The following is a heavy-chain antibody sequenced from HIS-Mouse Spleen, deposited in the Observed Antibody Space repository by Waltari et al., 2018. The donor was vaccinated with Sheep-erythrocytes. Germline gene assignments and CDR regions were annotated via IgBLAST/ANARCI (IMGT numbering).Heavy chain of an antibody. V-gene: IGHV3-9*01. J-gene: IGHJ4*02. CDR2: ISWNSGSI. D-gene: IGHD2-2*01. CDR1: GFSFDDFA. CDR3: AKDISRNIVAVPAAVGDY. Sequence: EVQLVESGGGLVQPGRSLRLSCAASGFSFDDFAMHWARQAPGKGLEWVSGISWNSGSIGYADSVKGRFTISRDNAKNSLYLQMNSLRAEDTALYYCAKDISRNIVAVPAAVGDYWGQGTLVTVSS.